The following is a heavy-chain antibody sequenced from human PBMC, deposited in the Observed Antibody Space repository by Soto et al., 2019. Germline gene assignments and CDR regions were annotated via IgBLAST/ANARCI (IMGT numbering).Heavy chain of an antibody. Sequence: GGSLRLSCAASGFTFSSYAMSWVRQAPGKGLEWVSGISTGGANTYYADSVKGRFTISRDNSKNTLYLQINSLRAEDTAVYYCAPTPRIEAPGTFDYWGQGALVTVSS. CDR3: APTPRIEAPGTFDY. D-gene: IGHD6-13*01. J-gene: IGHJ4*02. V-gene: IGHV3-23*01. CDR2: ISTGGANT. CDR1: GFTFSSYA.